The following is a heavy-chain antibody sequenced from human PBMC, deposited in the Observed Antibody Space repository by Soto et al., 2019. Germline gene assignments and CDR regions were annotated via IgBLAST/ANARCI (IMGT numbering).Heavy chain of an antibody. CDR1: GFTFSSYG. V-gene: IGHV3-30*18. CDR2: ISYDGSNK. CDR3: AKGGTYYYDSRGYSGDY. J-gene: IGHJ4*02. Sequence: GGSLRLSCAASGFTFSSYGMHWVRQAPGKGLEWVAVISYDGSNKYYADSVKGRFTISRDNSKNTLYLQMNSLRAEDTAVYYCAKGGTYYYDSRGYSGDYWGQGTLVTVSS. D-gene: IGHD3-22*01.